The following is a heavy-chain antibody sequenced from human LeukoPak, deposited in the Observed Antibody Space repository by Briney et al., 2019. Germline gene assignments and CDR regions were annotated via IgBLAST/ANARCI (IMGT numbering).Heavy chain of an antibody. D-gene: IGHD3-10*01. Sequence: SGPTLVKPTQTLTLTCTFPGFSLSTSGVGVGWIRQPPGKALEWLALIYWDDDKRYSPSLKSRLTITKDTSKNQVVLTMTNMDPVDTATYYCAHSRYYGSGSLEINWFDPWGQGTLVTVSS. CDR3: AHSRYYGSGSLEINWFDP. CDR2: IYWDDDK. V-gene: IGHV2-5*02. CDR1: GFSLSTSGVG. J-gene: IGHJ5*02.